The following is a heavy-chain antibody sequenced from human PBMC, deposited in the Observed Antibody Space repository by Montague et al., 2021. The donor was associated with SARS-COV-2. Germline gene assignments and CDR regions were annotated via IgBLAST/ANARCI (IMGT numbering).Heavy chain of an antibody. CDR1: GGSISSSSYY. CDR3: ARDASRQFVLYPVGDYYYGIDV. D-gene: IGHD3-10*01. Sequence: SETLSLTCTVSGGSISSSSYYWSWIRQPPGKGLEWIGSIYYSGRTYYNPSHKSRVTISIDTSKNQFSLKLNSVTAADTAAYYCARDASRQFVLYPVGDYYYGIDVWGQGTTVTVSS. CDR2: IYYSGRT. V-gene: IGHV4-39*07. J-gene: IGHJ6*02.